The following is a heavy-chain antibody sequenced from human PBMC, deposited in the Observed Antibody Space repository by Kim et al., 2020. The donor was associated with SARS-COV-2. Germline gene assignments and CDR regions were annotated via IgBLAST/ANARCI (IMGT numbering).Heavy chain of an antibody. Sequence: SVKGRFTISRDDSKSIAYLQMNSMKTEDTAVYYCTRDKYSSSWNYYYYGMDVWGQGTTVTVSS. CDR3: TRDKYSSSWNYYYYGMDV. V-gene: IGHV3-49*02. D-gene: IGHD6-13*01. J-gene: IGHJ6*02.